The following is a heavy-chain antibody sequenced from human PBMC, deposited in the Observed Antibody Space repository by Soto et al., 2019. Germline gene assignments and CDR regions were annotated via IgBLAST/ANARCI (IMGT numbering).Heavy chain of an antibody. V-gene: IGHV3-7*05. CDR3: ARATRSPDF. CDR2: IKEDGSVK. Sequence: EVQLLESGGDLVQPGGSLRLSCAASGFTFSSLWMTWVRQAPGKGLECVANIKEDGSVKYYVDSVKGRFTISRDNAKNSLYLQMVGLRAEDGAVYYCARATRSPDFRGQGTLVTVSS. J-gene: IGHJ4*02. CDR1: GFTFSSLW.